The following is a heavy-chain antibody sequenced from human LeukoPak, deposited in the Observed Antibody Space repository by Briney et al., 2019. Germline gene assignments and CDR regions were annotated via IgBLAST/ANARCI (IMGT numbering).Heavy chain of an antibody. CDR3: AKGPSYSGSYSRGYFEY. CDR2: ICGSGGST. CDR1: GFTFSSYA. V-gene: IGHV3-23*01. D-gene: IGHD1-26*01. Sequence: GGSLRLSCAASGFTFSSYAMSWVRQAPGKGLEWVSAICGSGGSTYYADSVKGRFTISRDNSKNTLYLQMNSLRAEDTAVYYRAKGPSYSGSYSRGYFEYWGQGTLVTVSS. J-gene: IGHJ4*02.